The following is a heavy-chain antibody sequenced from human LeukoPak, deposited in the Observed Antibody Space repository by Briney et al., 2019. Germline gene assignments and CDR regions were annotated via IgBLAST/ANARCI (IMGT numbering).Heavy chain of an antibody. Sequence: GGSLRLSCAASGFTFSSYAMSWVRQAPGKGLEWVSAISGSGGSTYYADSVKGRFTISRDNSKNTLYLQMSSLRAEDTAVYYCAKDSITFGGVVVQDFDYWGQGTLVTVSS. CDR3: AKDSITFGGVVVQDFDY. CDR1: GFTFSSYA. V-gene: IGHV3-23*01. D-gene: IGHD3-16*02. CDR2: ISGSGGST. J-gene: IGHJ4*02.